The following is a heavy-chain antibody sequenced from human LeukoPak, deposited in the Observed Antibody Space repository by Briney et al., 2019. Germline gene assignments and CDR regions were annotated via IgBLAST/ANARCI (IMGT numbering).Heavy chain of an antibody. V-gene: IGHV1-18*01. J-gene: IGHJ4*02. CDR1: GYTFTSY. CDR2: ISAYNGNT. D-gene: IGHD4-17*01. CDR3: ATDLTTVTTNNY. Sequence: ASVKVSCKASGYTFTSYVNWVRQAPGQGLQWMGWISAYNGNTNYAQRLQGRVTMTTDTSTSTAYMELRSLRSDDTAVYYCATDLTTVTTNNYWGQGTLVTVSS.